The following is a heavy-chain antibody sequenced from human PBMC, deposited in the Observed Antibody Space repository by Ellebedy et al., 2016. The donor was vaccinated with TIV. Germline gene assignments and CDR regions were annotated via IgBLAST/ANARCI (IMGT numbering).Heavy chain of an antibody. CDR1: GYTFTTYG. D-gene: IGHD2-2*02. CDR3: ARDRYIKRIAWFDP. CDR2: IGTYEGNT. J-gene: IGHJ5*02. Sequence: AASVKVSCKASGYTFTTYGITWVRQAPGQGPEWMGWIGTYEGNTNYAQKLQGRVTMTTDTSTSTAYMELRSLRSDDTAVYYCARDRYIKRIAWFDPWGQGTLVTVSS. V-gene: IGHV1-18*04.